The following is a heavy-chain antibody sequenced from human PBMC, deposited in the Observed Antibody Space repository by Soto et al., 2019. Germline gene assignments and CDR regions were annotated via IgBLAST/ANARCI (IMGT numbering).Heavy chain of an antibody. J-gene: IGHJ4*02. Sequence: GASLKVSCKASGETFSSYAISWVRQDPGQGLEWMGGIIPIFGTANYAQKFQGRVTITADESTSTAYMELSSLRSEDTAVYYCARGTSTVVKPPGSFDYWGQGTLVTVS. CDR2: IIPIFGTA. CDR1: GETFSSYA. D-gene: IGHD4-17*01. V-gene: IGHV1-69*13. CDR3: ARGTSTVVKPPGSFDY.